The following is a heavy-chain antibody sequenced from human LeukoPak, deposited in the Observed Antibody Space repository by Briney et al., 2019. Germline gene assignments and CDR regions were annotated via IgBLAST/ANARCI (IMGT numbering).Heavy chain of an antibody. CDR3: ARDPQSIVVVTAIRYYYYYMDV. CDR2: INPNSGGT. D-gene: IGHD2-21*02. CDR1: GYTFTGYY. J-gene: IGHJ6*03. Sequence: GASVKVSCKASGYTFTGYYMHWVRQAPGQGLEWMGWINPNSGGTNYAQKFQGRVTMTRDTSISTAYMELSRLRSDDTAVYYCARDPQSIVVVTAIRYYYYYMDVWGKGTTVTVSS. V-gene: IGHV1-2*02.